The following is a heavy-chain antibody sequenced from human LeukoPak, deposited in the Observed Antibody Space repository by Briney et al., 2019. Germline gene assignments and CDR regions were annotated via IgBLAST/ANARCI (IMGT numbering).Heavy chain of an antibody. V-gene: IGHV3-33*01. CDR3: ARARTTRGFDY. J-gene: IGHJ4*02. Sequence: PGGSLRLSRAASGFTFNSYGIHWVRQAPGKGLEWVAFIWYDGSNKYYADSVKGRFTISRDSSKNTLYLQMNSLRAEDTAVYYCARARTTRGFDYWGQGTLVTVSS. D-gene: IGHD4-17*01. CDR1: GFTFNSYG. CDR2: IWYDGSNK.